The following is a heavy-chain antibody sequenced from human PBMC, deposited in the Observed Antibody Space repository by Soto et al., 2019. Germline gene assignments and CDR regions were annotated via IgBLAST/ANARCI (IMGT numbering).Heavy chain of an antibody. CDR1: GYIFTSHG. J-gene: IGHJ1*01. CDR2: ISTYNGNT. V-gene: IGHV1-18*01. CDR3: ARDNGQWLVSD. Sequence: QVQLVQSGAEVKKPGASVKVSCKASGYIFTSHGISWVRQAPGQGLEWMGRISTYNGNTKYAQKLQGRVTMTTDTSASIPYRELRSLRSDDTAVYYCARDNGQWLVSDGGQGTLVTVSS. D-gene: IGHD6-19*01.